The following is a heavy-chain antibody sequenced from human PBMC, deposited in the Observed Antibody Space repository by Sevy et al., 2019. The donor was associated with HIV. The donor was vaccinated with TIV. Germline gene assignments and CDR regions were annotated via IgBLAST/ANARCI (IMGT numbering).Heavy chain of an antibody. D-gene: IGHD2-15*01. CDR1: GFTFSSYS. CDR2: ISSSSSYI. V-gene: IGHV3-21*01. J-gene: IGHJ6*02. CDR3: AREGGYCSGGSCYSPTYYYYGMDV. Sequence: GGSLRLSCVASGFTFSSYSMNWVRQAPGKGLEWVSSISSSSSYIYYADSVKGRFTISRDNAKNSLYLQMNSLRAEDTAVYYCAREGGYCSGGSCYSPTYYYYGMDVWGQGTTVTVSS.